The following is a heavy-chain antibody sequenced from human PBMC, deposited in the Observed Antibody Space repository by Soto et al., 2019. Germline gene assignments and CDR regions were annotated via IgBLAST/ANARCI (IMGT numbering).Heavy chain of an antibody. V-gene: IGHV3-23*01. CDR1: GFIFSNYA. CDR2: IRGSGGPT. J-gene: IGHJ4*02. D-gene: IGHD5-12*01. Sequence: DVQLLESGGDLVQPGGSLRLSCAASGFIFSNYAMSWVRQAPGKGLEWVSLIRGSGGPTNYADSVQGRVTVSRDNSKNFLLLQTNSLRAEDTAVYYCVKDFRVGYDWTHDWGQGTQVTVSS. CDR3: VKDFRVGYDWTHD.